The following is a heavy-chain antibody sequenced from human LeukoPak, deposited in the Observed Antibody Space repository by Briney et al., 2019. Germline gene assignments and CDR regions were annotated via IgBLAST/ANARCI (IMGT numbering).Heavy chain of an antibody. CDR2: ISGSGGST. J-gene: IGHJ3*02. Sequence: QPGGSLRLSCAASGFTFSSYAMSWVRQAPGKGLEWVSAISGSGGSTYYADSVKGRFTISRDNSKNTLYLQMNSLRAEDTAVYYCVREGAYDFWSGYPDAFDIWGQGTMVTVSS. V-gene: IGHV3-23*01. CDR3: VREGAYDFWSGYPDAFDI. D-gene: IGHD3-3*01. CDR1: GFTFSSYA.